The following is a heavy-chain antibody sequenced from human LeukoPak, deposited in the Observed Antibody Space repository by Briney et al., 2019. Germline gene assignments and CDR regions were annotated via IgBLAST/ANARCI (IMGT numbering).Heavy chain of an antibody. CDR3: ARFSSYYDSSLHYVDH. Sequence: SETLSLTCTVPGGSISSYYWSWIRQPPGKGLEWIGYIYYSGSTNYNPSLKSRVTISVDTSKNQFSLKLSSVTAADTAVYYCARFSSYYDSSLHYVDHRGQGTLVSVSA. D-gene: IGHD3-22*01. J-gene: IGHJ4*02. CDR1: GGSISSYY. V-gene: IGHV4-59*01. CDR2: IYYSGST.